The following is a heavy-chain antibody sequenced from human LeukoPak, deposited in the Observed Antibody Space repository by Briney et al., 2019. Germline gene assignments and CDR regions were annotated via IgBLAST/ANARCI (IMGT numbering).Heavy chain of an antibody. CDR3: ASKGIGSSRYMDV. CDR2: IYYSGST. Sequence: SETLSLTCTVSGGSISSYYWSWIRQPPGKVLEWIGYIYYSGSTNYNPSLKSRVTISVDTSKNQFSLKLSSVTAADTAVYYCASKGIGSSRYMDVWGKGTTVIISS. V-gene: IGHV4-59*01. J-gene: IGHJ6*03. CDR1: GGSISSYY. D-gene: IGHD2/OR15-2a*01.